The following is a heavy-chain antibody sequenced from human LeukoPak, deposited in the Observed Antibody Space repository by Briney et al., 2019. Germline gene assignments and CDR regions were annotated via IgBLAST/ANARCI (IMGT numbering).Heavy chain of an antibody. CDR3: ARQIAVAGKAGFGY. D-gene: IGHD6-19*01. CDR2: IYATGST. V-gene: IGHV4-4*07. CDR1: GGSISSYY. J-gene: IGHJ4*02. Sequence: PSETLSLTCTVSGGSISSYYWTWIRQPAGKGLEWIGRIYATGSTNYNPSLNSRVTMSVDTSKKQFSLKLSSVTAADTAVYYCARQIAVAGKAGFGYWGQGTLVTVSS.